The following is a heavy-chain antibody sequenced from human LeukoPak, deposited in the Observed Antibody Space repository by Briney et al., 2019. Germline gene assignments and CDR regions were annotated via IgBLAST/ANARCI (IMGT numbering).Heavy chain of an antibody. CDR1: GDSINSYY. V-gene: IGHV4-59*01. D-gene: IGHD1-14*01. CDR2: IYYSGST. CDR3: ARLTKRNDAFTI. J-gene: IGHJ3*02. Sequence: SETLSLTCSVSGDSINSYYWSWIRQPPGKGLEWIVYIYYSGSTNYNPSLKSRLTISVDTSKNQFSLKLTSVTTADTAVYYCARLTKRNDAFTIWGQGTMVTVSS.